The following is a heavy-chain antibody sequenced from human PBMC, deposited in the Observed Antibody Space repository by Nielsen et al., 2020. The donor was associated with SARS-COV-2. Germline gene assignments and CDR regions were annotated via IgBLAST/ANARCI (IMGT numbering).Heavy chain of an antibody. CDR1: GYSISSGYY. D-gene: IGHD5-12*01. CDR2: INHSGST. J-gene: IGHJ4*02. CDR3: ARARAGVATSEFDY. V-gene: IGHV4-38-2*02. Sequence: SETLSLTCTVSGYSISSGYYWSWIRQPPEKGLEWIGEINHSGSTNYNPSLKSRVTISVDTSKNQFSLKLSSVTAADTAVYYCARARAGVATSEFDYWGQGTLVTVSS.